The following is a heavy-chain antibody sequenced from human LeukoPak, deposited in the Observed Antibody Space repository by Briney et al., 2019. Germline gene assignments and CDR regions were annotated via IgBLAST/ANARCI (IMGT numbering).Heavy chain of an antibody. Sequence: GGSLRLSCAASGFTFSSYSMNWVRQAPGKGLEWVSYISSSSSTIYYADSVKGRFTISRDNAKNSLNLQMSSLRAEDTAVYYCARWAAAGSFDYWGQGTLVTVSS. V-gene: IGHV3-48*01. CDR1: GFTFSSYS. J-gene: IGHJ4*02. CDR2: ISSSSSTI. CDR3: ARWAAAGSFDY. D-gene: IGHD6-13*01.